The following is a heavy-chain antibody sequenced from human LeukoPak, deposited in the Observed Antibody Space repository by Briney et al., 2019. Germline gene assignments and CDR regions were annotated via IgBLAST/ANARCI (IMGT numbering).Heavy chain of an antibody. V-gene: IGHV1-69*13. CDR3: ARADYDILTGYYI. Sequence: ASVKVSCKAPGGTFSSYAISWVRQAPGQGLEWMGGIIPIFGTANYAQKFQGRVTITADESTSTAYMELSSLRSEDTAVYYCARADYDILTGYYIWGQGTLVTVSS. CDR1: GGTFSSYA. CDR2: IIPIFGTA. D-gene: IGHD3-9*01. J-gene: IGHJ4*02.